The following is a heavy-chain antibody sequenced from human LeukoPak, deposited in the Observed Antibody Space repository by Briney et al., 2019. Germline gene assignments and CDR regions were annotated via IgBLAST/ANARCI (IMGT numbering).Heavy chain of an antibody. CDR2: IIPIFGTA. V-gene: IGHV1-69*13. CDR3: ASMIDSSPPEGFQH. Sequence: SVKVSCKASGYTFTSYGISWVRQAPGQGLEWMGGIIPIFGTANYAQKFQGRVTITADESTSTAYMELSSLRSEDTAVYYCASMIDSSPPEGFQHWGQGTLVTVSS. J-gene: IGHJ1*01. CDR1: GYTFTSYG. D-gene: IGHD3-22*01.